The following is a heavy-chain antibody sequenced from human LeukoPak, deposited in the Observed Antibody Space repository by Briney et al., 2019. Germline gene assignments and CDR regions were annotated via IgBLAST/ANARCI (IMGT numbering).Heavy chain of an antibody. CDR1: GFTFSNAW. Sequence: GGSLRLSCAASGFTFSNAWMSWVRQAPGKGLEWVGRIKGKTDGGTTDYAAPVKGRFTISRDDSKNTLYLQMNSLKTEDTAVYYCTTYYDSSGQGYWGQGTLVTVSS. CDR2: IKGKTDGGTT. CDR3: TTYYDSSGQGY. V-gene: IGHV3-15*01. J-gene: IGHJ4*02. D-gene: IGHD3-22*01.